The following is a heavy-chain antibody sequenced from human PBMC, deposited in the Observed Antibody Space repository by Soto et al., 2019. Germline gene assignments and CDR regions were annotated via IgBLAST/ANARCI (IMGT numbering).Heavy chain of an antibody. CDR2: ISSSSSYI. CDR3: ARVTRGYCSSTSCHIDY. Sequence: GGSLRLSCAASGFTFSSYSMNWVRQAPGKGLEWVSSISSSSSYIYYADSVKGRFTISRDNAKNSLCLQMNSLRAEDTAVYYCARVTRGYCSSTSCHIDYWGRGTLVTVSS. V-gene: IGHV3-21*01. J-gene: IGHJ4*02. CDR1: GFTFSSYS. D-gene: IGHD2-2*02.